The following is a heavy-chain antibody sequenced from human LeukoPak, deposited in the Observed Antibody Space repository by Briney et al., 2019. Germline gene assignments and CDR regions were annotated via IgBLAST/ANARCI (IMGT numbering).Heavy chain of an antibody. CDR2: INPSSGGT. V-gene: IGHV1-2*02. D-gene: IGHD6-13*01. CDR3: AREKTSAAPGTMGY. J-gene: IGHJ4*02. Sequence: ASVKVSCKPSGYTFTGYYIHWVRQAPGQGLEWMGWINPSSGGTNYPQNFQGRVTITRDTSISTAYMEVRRLSSDDTAVYYCAREKTSAAPGTMGYWGQGTLVTVSS. CDR1: GYTFTGYY.